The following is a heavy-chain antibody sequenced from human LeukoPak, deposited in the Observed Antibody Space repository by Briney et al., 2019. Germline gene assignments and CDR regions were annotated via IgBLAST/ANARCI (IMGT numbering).Heavy chain of an antibody. Sequence: GGSLRLSCAASGFIFSDFWMTWVRQAPGKGLEWVANIKGDGSEGNYVGSVKGRFTISRDNAKNSLYLQMNSLRAEDTAVYYCAPIGYWGQGTLVTVSS. CDR2: IKGDGSEG. CDR3: APIGY. D-gene: IGHD1-26*01. CDR1: GFIFSDFW. J-gene: IGHJ4*02. V-gene: IGHV3-7*01.